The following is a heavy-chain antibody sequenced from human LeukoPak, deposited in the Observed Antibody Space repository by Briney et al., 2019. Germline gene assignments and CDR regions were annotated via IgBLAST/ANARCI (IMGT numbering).Heavy chain of an antibody. V-gene: IGHV4-39*07. Sequence: SETLSLTCTVSGGSISSSSYYWGWIRQPPGKGLEWIGSIYYSGSTYYNPSLKSRVTISVDTSKNQFSLKLSSVTAADTAVYYCARELITMVRGVIITNAFDIWGQGTMVTVSS. CDR2: IYYSGST. J-gene: IGHJ3*02. CDR3: ARELITMVRGVIITNAFDI. CDR1: GGSISSSSYY. D-gene: IGHD3-10*01.